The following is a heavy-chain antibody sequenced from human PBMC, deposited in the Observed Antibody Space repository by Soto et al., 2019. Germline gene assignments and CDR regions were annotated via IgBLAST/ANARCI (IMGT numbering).Heavy chain of an antibody. V-gene: IGHV1-69*13. D-gene: IGHD3-10*01. J-gene: IGHJ6*02. CDR2: IIPIFGTA. CDR3: ARGENGSGSYALYYYYYYDMDV. CDR1: GYTFTSYD. Sequence: SVKVSCKASGYTFTSYDINWVRQAPGQGLEWMGGIIPIFGTANYAQKFQGRVTITADESTSTAYMELSSLRSEDTAVYYCARGENGSGSYALYYYYYYDMDVWGQGTTVTVSS.